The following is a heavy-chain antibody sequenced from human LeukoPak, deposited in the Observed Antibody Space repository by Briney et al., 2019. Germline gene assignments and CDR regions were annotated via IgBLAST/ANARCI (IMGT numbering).Heavy chain of an antibody. CDR1: GFTFSDYY. D-gene: IGHD3-22*01. Sequence: GRSLRLSCAASGFTFSDYYMSWIRQAPGKGLEWVSYISSSGGTIYYADSVKGRFTISRDNAKNSLYLQMNSLRTEETAVYYCARDGPTYYYDSSGPHAGYQRVAFDIWGQGTMVTVSS. J-gene: IGHJ3*02. CDR3: ARDGPTYYYDSSGPHAGYQRVAFDI. V-gene: IGHV3-11*01. CDR2: ISSSGGTI.